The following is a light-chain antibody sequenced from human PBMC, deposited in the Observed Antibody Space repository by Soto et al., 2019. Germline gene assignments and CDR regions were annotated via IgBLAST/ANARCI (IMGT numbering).Light chain of an antibody. Sequence: SYELTQPPSVSVAPGKTARTTCGGNNIGSKSVHWYQQKPGQAPVLVIYYDSDRPSGIPERFSGSNSGNTATLTISRVEAGDEADYYCQVWDSSSDHDVVFGGGTKLTVL. CDR1: NIGSKS. J-gene: IGLJ2*01. CDR3: QVWDSSSDHDVV. V-gene: IGLV3-21*04. CDR2: YDS.